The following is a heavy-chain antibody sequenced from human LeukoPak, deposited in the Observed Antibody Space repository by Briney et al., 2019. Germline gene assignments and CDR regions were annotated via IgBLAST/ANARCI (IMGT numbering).Heavy chain of an antibody. CDR1: GYTFTSYY. CDR2: INPSGGST. D-gene: IGHD4-11*01. Sequence: ASVKVSCKASGYTFTSYYIHWVRQAPGQGLEWMGIINPSGGSTNYAQKFQGRVTMTRDASTSTVYMELSSLRSEDSAVYYCARWTTTYLDYWGQGTLVTVSS. CDR3: ARWTTTYLDY. V-gene: IGHV1-46*01. J-gene: IGHJ4*02.